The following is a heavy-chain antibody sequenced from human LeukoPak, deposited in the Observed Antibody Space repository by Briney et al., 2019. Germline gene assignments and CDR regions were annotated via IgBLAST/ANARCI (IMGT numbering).Heavy chain of an antibody. CDR3: ARLAITGSYTYDVY. CDR1: GFTFSSYA. J-gene: IGHJ4*02. D-gene: IGHD3-16*01. CDR2: ISGSGGTT. V-gene: IGHV3-23*01. Sequence: PGGSLRLSCAASGFTFSSYAMSWVRQAPGKGLEWVSAISGSGGTTYYADSVKGRFTISRDNSKNTLYLQISSLRAEDTAVYYCARLAITGSYTYDVYWGQGTLVTVSS.